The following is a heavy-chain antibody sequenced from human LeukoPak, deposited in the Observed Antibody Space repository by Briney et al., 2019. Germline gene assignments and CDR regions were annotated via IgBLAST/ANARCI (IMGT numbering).Heavy chain of an antibody. V-gene: IGHV4-39*07. D-gene: IGHD6-13*01. CDR1: GGSISSSSYY. CDR2: IYYSGST. Sequence: SETLSLTCTVSGGSISSSSYYWGWIRQPPGKGLEWIGSIYYSGSTYYNPSLKSRVTISVDTSKNQFSLKLSSVTAADTAVYYCARSGRRLAAAGTSDYYYYYYMDVWGKGTTVTVSS. J-gene: IGHJ6*03. CDR3: ARSGRRLAAAGTSDYYYYYYMDV.